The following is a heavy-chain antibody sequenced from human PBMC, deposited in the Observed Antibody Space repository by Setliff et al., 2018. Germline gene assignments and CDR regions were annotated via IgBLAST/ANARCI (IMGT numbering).Heavy chain of an antibody. CDR1: GFTFSSYS. Sequence: KAGGSLRLSCAASGFTFSSYSMNWVRQAPGKGLEWVSSISSSSSYIYYADSVKGRFTISRDNAKNSLYLQMNSLRAEDTAVYYCASPSGSYVSDAFDIWGQGTMVTVSS. D-gene: IGHD1-26*01. J-gene: IGHJ3*02. CDR2: ISSSSSYI. CDR3: ASPSGSYVSDAFDI. V-gene: IGHV3-21*01.